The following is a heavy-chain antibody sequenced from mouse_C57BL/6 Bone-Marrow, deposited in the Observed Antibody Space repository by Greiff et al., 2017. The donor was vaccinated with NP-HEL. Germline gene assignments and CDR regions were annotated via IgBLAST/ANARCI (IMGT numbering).Heavy chain of an antibody. CDR2: IYPRSGNP. CDR3: ANLYYYGSGAY. Sequence: QVQLQQSGAELARPGASVKLSCKASGYTFTSYGISWVKQRTGQGLEWIGAIYPRSGNPYYNEKFKGKATLTADNSSSTAYMELRSLTSEYSAGDVCANLYYYGSGAYWGQGTTLTVSS. V-gene: IGHV1-81*01. D-gene: IGHD1-1*01. CDR1: GYTFTSYG. J-gene: IGHJ2*01.